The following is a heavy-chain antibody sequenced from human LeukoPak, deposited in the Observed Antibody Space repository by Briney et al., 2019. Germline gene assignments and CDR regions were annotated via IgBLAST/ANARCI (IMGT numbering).Heavy chain of an antibody. D-gene: IGHD2-2*01. CDR1: GSIFGSYG. CDR2: IWYDGSKE. J-gene: IGHJ4*02. Sequence: GGSLRLSCAASGSIFGSYGMHWVRQAPGKGLEWVAVIWYDGSKEFYADSVKGRLTISRDNSKNRLSLQMNSLRAEDTAMYYCVGASAEGYFDSWGQGTLVTVSA. V-gene: IGHV3-33*01. CDR3: VGASAEGYFDS.